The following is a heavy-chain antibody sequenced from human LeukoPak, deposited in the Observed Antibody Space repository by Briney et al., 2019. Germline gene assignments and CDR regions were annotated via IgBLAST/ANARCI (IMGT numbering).Heavy chain of an antibody. J-gene: IGHJ4*01. CDR1: GYTLTDYY. D-gene: IGHD3-16*01. V-gene: IGHV1-2*02. Sequence: ASVKVSCTASGYTLTDYYLHWVRQAPGQGLKWMGWINPNSGATHYAQSFQARVTMTRDTSIASSYMELTGLESDDTAVYYCARGRRILGGPENAGDFFDFWGQGSLVTVSS. CDR2: INPNSGAT. CDR3: ARGRRILGGPENAGDFFDF.